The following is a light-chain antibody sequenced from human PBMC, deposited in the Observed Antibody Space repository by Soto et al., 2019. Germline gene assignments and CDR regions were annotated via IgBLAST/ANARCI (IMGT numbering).Light chain of an antibody. Sequence: DIQMTQSPSSLSASLGDRVTITCQASQDISNYLNWYQQKLGKAPKLLIYDASNLETGVPSRFSGSGSGTGFTLTISSLQPEDFATYHCQQSYITPVTFGQGTRLEI. J-gene: IGKJ5*01. V-gene: IGKV1-39*01. CDR2: DAS. CDR1: QDISNY. CDR3: QQSYITPVT.